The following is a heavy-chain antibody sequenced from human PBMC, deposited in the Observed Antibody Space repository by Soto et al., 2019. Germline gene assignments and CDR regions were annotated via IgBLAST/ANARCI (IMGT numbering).Heavy chain of an antibody. CDR3: ALLQQLVQYYGMDV. V-gene: IGHV3-7*01. CDR1: GFTFSSYW. J-gene: IGHJ6*01. D-gene: IGHD6-13*01. CDR2: IKQDGSEK. Sequence: GGSLRLSCAASGFTFSSYWMSWVRQAPGKGLEWVANIKQDGSEKYYVDSVRGRFTISRDNAKNSLYLQMNSLRAEDTAVYYCALLQQLVQYYGMDVWGQGTTVTVSS.